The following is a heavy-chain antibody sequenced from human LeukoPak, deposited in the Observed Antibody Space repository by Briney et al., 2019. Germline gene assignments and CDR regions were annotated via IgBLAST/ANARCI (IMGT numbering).Heavy chain of an antibody. CDR1: GFTLSSYA. D-gene: IGHD2-15*01. Sequence: AGGSLRLSCAASGFTLSSYAMSWVRQGPGKGLEWVSAISVSGNTYHAGSVKGRFTISRDSSKNTLYLQMNSLRAEDAAVYYCAKAPVTTCSGAYCYPFDYWGQGTLVTVSS. CDR3: AKAPVTTCSGAYCYPFDY. J-gene: IGHJ4*02. V-gene: IGHV3-23*01. CDR2: ISVSGNT.